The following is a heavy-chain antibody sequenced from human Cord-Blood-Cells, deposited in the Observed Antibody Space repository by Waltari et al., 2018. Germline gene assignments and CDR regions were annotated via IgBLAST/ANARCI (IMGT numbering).Heavy chain of an antibody. D-gene: IGHD3-10*01. Sequence: QVQLVQSGAEVKKPGSSVKVSCKASGDTFSCYAISWVRQAPGQGLERMGGISPIFGTANYAQKFQGRVTITADKSTSTAYMELSSLRSEDTAVYYCARALKGSTRRGGFDYWGQGTLVTVSS. CDR2: ISPIFGTA. J-gene: IGHJ4*02. CDR1: GDTFSCYA. V-gene: IGHV1-69*06. CDR3: ARALKGSTRRGGFDY.